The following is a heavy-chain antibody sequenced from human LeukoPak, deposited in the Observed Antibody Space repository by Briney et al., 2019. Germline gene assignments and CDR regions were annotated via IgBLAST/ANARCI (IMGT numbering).Heavy chain of an antibody. D-gene: IGHD1-1*01. CDR1: GFTFSSYW. Sequence: PGGSLRLSCAASGFTFSSYWMSWVRQAPGKGLEWVANIKQDGSEKYYVDSVKGRFTISRDNAKNSLYLQMNSLRAEDTAVYYCARNKLERVAPPAYWGQGTLVTVSS. V-gene: IGHV3-7*01. J-gene: IGHJ4*02. CDR2: IKQDGSEK. CDR3: ARNKLERVAPPAY.